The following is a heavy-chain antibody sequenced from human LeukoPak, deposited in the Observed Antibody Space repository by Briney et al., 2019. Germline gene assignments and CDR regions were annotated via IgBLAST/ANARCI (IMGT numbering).Heavy chain of an antibody. V-gene: IGHV7-4-1*02. J-gene: IGHJ4*02. D-gene: IGHD3-9*01. Sequence: ASVKVSCKASGGTFTSYAMSWVRQAPGQGLEWMGWINTNTGNPMYAQGFTGRFAFSLDTSVSTTYLQISSLKTEDTAVYYCAISPVYYDILTGYYKASPLDYWGQGTLVTVSS. CDR3: AISPVYYDILTGYYKASPLDY. CDR2: INTNTGNP. CDR1: GGTFTSYA.